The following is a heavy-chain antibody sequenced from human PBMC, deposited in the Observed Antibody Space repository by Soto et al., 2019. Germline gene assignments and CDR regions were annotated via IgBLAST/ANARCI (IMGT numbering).Heavy chain of an antibody. D-gene: IGHD5-18*01. V-gene: IGHV3-13*01. CDR2: IGTAGDT. J-gene: IGHJ4*02. CDR1: GFTFSSHD. CDR3: ARVDTAMGLDY. Sequence: EVQLVESGGGLVQPGGSLRLSCAASGFTFSSHDMHWVRQATGKGLEWVSAIGTAGDTYYPGSVKGRFTISRENAKNSLYLQMNSLRAEDTAVYYCARVDTAMGLDYWGQGTLVTVSS.